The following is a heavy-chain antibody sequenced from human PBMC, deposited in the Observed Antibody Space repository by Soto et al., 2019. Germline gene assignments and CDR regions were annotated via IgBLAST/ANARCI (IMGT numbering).Heavy chain of an antibody. D-gene: IGHD2-2*01. J-gene: IGHJ4*02. CDR1: GFTFSSYW. V-gene: IGHV3-7*05. CDR3: AKSLSAIPGDS. Sequence: EVQLVESGGGLVQSGGSLRLSCAASGFTFSSYWMSWVRQGPGKGPEWVANIKQDGSEKYYVDSVKGRFTISRDNAKNSLYLQMTSLRAEDTAVYHCAKSLSAIPGDSWGQGTRVTVSS. CDR2: IKQDGSEK.